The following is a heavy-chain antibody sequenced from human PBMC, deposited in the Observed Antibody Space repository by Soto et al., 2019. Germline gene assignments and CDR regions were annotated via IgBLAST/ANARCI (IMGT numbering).Heavy chain of an antibody. CDR3: AKDRTPFWWSGVFYTMDV. D-gene: IGHD3-16*01. V-gene: IGHV3-30*18. CDR1: GFTFSSYG. CDR2: ISYDGSNK. J-gene: IGHJ6*02. Sequence: QVQLVESGGGVVQPGRSLRLSCAASGFTFSSYGMHWVRQAPGKGLEWVAVISYDGSNKYYADSVKGRFTISRDNSKNTLVLQMNSLRAEDTAVYYCAKDRTPFWWSGVFYTMDVWGQGTTVTVSS.